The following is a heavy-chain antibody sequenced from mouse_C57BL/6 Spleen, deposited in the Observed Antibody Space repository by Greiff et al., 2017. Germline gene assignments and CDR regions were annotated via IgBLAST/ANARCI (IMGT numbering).Heavy chain of an antibody. CDR3: ARGGNYYGSSYAMDY. CDR2: INPNYGTT. V-gene: IGHV1-39*01. Sequence: EVKLMESGPELVKPGASVKISCKASGYSFTDYNMNWVKQSNGKSLEWIGVINPNYGTTSYNQKFKGKATLTVDQSSSTAYMQLNSLTSEDSAVYYCARGGNYYGSSYAMDYWGQGTSVTVSS. CDR1: GYSFTDYN. D-gene: IGHD1-1*01. J-gene: IGHJ4*01.